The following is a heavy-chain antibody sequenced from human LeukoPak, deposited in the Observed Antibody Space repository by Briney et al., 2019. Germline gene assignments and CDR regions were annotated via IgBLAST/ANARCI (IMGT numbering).Heavy chain of an antibody. D-gene: IGHD3-10*01. CDR2: INTDGSST. V-gene: IGHV3-74*01. Sequence: SGGSLRLSCAASGFTFSSYWMPWVRQAPGKGLVWVSRINTDGSSTSYADSVKGRFTISRDNAKNTLYLQMSSLRAEDTAVYYCAKEGAYYASGSYIGHYMDVWGKGTTVIVSS. CDR1: GFTFSSYW. J-gene: IGHJ6*03. CDR3: AKEGAYYASGSYIGHYMDV.